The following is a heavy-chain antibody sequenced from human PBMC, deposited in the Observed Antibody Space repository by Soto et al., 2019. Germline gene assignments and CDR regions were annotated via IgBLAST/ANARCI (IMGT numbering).Heavy chain of an antibody. J-gene: IGHJ5*02. V-gene: IGHV4-30-2*01. CDR3: AGMPYTSGLRFDP. D-gene: IGHD6-19*01. CDR2: IYQSGVT. CDR1: GDSYSISTYS. Sequence: SETLSLTCNLSGDSYSISTYSWSWIRQPPGKALQWIGFIYQSGVTSYNPSLASRVSISLDRSNNQCSLKLKSVTAADTAVYFCAGMPYTSGLRFDPWGPGALVTVSS.